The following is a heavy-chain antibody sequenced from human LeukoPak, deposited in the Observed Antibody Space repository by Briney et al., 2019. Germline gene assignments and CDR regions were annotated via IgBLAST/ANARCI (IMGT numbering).Heavy chain of an antibody. V-gene: IGHV4-39*01. J-gene: IGHJ4*02. Sequence: SETLSLTCTVSGGSISSSSYYWGWIRQHPGKGLEWLGSIYYSGSTYYNPSLKSRVTISVDTSKNQFSLKLSSVTAADTAVYYCARHSYSSGWYSDYWGQGTLVTVSS. CDR3: ARHSYSSGWYSDY. CDR1: GGSISSSSYY. D-gene: IGHD6-19*01. CDR2: IYYSGST.